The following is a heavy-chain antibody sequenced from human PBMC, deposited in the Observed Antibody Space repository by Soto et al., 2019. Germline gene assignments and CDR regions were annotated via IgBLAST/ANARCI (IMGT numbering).Heavy chain of an antibody. V-gene: IGHV3-74*01. J-gene: IGHJ4*02. CDR3: ARGVRGGYYTDY. CDR2: INGDGSTT. Sequence: GGSLRLSCAASAFTFSNYWIHWVRQAPGKGLVWVSRINGDGSTTNYADSVKGRFTISRDNAKNTLYLQMNSLRAEDTAVYYCARGVRGGYYTDYWGQGTQVTVSS. CDR1: AFTFSNYW. D-gene: IGHD3-3*01.